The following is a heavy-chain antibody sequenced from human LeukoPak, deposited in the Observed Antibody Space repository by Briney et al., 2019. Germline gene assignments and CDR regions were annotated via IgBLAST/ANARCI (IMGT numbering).Heavy chain of an antibody. CDR2: ISGNGDNT. J-gene: IGHJ4*02. CDR3: AKMSPYGGSSN. V-gene: IGHV3-23*01. CDR1: GFIFSSYA. Sequence: GASLRLSCAASGFIFSSYAMSWVRQAPGKGLEWVLAISGNGDNTYYADSVKGRFTISRDTSKNTLYLQMNSLRAEDTAVYYCAKMSPYGGSSNWGQGTLVTVSS. D-gene: IGHD4-23*01.